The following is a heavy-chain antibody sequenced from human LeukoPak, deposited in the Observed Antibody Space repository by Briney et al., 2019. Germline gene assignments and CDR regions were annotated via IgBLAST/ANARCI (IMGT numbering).Heavy chain of an antibody. CDR2: IYSSGST. D-gene: IGHD1-1*01. CDR1: GGSFSSGSYS. CDR3: AREGDWNDLDY. J-gene: IGHJ4*02. V-gene: IGHV4-61*02. Sequence: PPQTLSLTCTVSGGSFSSGSYSWSWIRQFAGKGLEWIGRIYSSGSTNYNPSLKSRVTISIDTSKNQFSLKLTSVTAADTAVYYCAREGDWNDLDYWGQGTLVTVSS.